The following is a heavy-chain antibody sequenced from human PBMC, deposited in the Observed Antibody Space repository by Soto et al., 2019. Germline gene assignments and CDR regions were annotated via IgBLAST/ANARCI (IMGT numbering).Heavy chain of an antibody. Sequence: QVQLVQSGAEVKRPGASVKVSCKPSGDTFSNFDFNWVRQATGQGPEWMGWMYPNNGQTAYARTFQGRVTMTWNSSTSTAYMELSSLTSEDTAVYYCATMIRGLIHWLDPWGQGTLVTVSS. J-gene: IGHJ5*02. CDR2: MYPNNGQT. V-gene: IGHV1-8*01. D-gene: IGHD3-16*01. CDR1: GDTFSNFD. CDR3: ATMIRGLIHWLDP.